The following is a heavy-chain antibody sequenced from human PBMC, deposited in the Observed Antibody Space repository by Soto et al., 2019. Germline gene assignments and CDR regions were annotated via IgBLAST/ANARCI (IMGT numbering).Heavy chain of an antibody. CDR3: ARDISRYYGSWSSYYYYGMDV. D-gene: IGHD3-10*01. J-gene: IGHJ6*02. V-gene: IGHV1-69*01. CDR2: IIPIFGTA. Sequence: QVQLVQSGAEVKKPGSSVKVSCKASGGTFSSYAISWVRQAPGQGLEWMGGIIPIFGTANYAQKFQGRVTITADESTSTAYMELSSLRSEDTAVYYCARDISRYYGSWSSYYYYGMDVWGQGTTVTVSS. CDR1: GGTFSSYA.